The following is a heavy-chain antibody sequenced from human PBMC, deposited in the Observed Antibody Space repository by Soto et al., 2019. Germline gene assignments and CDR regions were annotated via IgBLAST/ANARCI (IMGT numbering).Heavy chain of an antibody. CDR2: IYYSGST. CDR3: PRHGVGATTADAFDI. CDR1: GGSISIRSYY. Sequence: PSETLSITCTFSGGSISIRSYYWGWIRQPPGKGLEWIGSIYYSGSTYYNPSLKSRVTISVDTSKNQFSLKLSSVTAADTAVYYCPRHGVGATTADAFDIWGQGTMVTVSS. D-gene: IGHD1-26*01. J-gene: IGHJ3*02. V-gene: IGHV4-39*01.